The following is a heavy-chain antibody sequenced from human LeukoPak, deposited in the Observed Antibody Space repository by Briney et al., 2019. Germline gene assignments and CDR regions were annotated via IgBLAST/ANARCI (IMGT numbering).Heavy chain of an antibody. D-gene: IGHD4-17*01. V-gene: IGHV3-23*01. J-gene: IGHJ4*02. Sequence: GGSLRLSCAASGFTFSSYAMSWVRQASGKGLEWVSTVSVSGDSTYYADSVKGRFTISRDNSKNTLYLQMNSLRGEDTAVYYCAKHKENYGDSCLDDDWGQGTLVTVSS. CDR3: AKHKENYGDSCLDDD. CDR2: VSVSGDST. CDR1: GFTFSSYA.